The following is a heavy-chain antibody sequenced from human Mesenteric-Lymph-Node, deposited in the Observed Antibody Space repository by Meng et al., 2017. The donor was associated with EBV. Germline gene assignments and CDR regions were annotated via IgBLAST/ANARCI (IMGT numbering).Heavy chain of an antibody. CDR1: GYTFTSYG. V-gene: IGHV1-18*01. J-gene: IGHJ4*02. CDR3: ARDHGGKYYY. Sequence: HVQLVQSGAEAKKPGAPVKVSYKASGYTFTSYGISWVRQDPGQGLEWMGWISAYNGDTKYAQKVQDRVTMTTDTSTSTVYMELRSLGSDDTAVYYCARDHGGKYYYWGQGTLVTVSS. D-gene: IGHD1-26*01. CDR2: ISAYNGDT.